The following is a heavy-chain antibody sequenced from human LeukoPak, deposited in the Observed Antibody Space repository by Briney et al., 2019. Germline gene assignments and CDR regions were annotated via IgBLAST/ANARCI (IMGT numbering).Heavy chain of an antibody. V-gene: IGHV1-69*01. J-gene: IGHJ5*02. D-gene: IGHD3-16*01. CDR1: GGTFSSYA. CDR2: IIPIFGTA. CDR3: ARDLSSGRFWFDP. Sequence: EASVKVSCKASGGTFSSYAISWVRQAPGQGLEWMGGIIPIFGTANYAQKFQGRVTITADESTSTAYMELSSLRSEDTAVYYCARDLSSGRFWFDPWGHGTLVTVSS.